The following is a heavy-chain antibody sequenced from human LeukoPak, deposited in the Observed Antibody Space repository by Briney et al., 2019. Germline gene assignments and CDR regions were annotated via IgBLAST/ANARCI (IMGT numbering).Heavy chain of an antibody. CDR3: ARAADYSSGWISHAFDI. V-gene: IGHV4-34*01. D-gene: IGHD6-19*01. Sequence: PSETLSLTCAVYGGSFSGYYWSRIRQPPGKGLEWIGEINHSGSTNYNPSLKSRVTISVDTSKNQFSLKLSSVTAADTAVYYCARAADYSSGWISHAFDIWGQGTMVTVSS. CDR1: GGSFSGYY. CDR2: INHSGST. J-gene: IGHJ3*02.